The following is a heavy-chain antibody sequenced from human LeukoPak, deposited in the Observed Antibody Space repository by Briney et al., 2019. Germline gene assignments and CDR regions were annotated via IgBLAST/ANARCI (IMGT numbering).Heavy chain of an antibody. CDR2: ISGSGDNT. Sequence: AGGSLRLSCAASGFTFSSYAMSWVRQAPGKVLEWVSGISGSGDNTYYADSVKGRFTISRDNSKNTLYVQVNSLGTEDTAAYYCAKGSYYDSSGSFYFDYWGQGTLVTVSS. D-gene: IGHD3-22*01. CDR1: GFTFSSYA. CDR3: AKGSYYDSSGSFYFDY. V-gene: IGHV3-23*01. J-gene: IGHJ4*02.